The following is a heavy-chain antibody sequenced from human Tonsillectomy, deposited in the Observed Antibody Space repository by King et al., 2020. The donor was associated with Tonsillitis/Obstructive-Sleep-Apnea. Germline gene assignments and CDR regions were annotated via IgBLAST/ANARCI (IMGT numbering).Heavy chain of an antibody. Sequence: ITLKESGPTLVKPTQTLTLTCTFSGFSLSTGGVGVGWIRQPPGKALEWLALIYWDDDNLYTPSLKSRLNITKETSKNQVVLTMTNVDPLATATYYCARGSYDSDAFDIWGQGTMVTVSS. D-gene: IGHD3-10*01. CDR3: ARGSYDSDAFDI. J-gene: IGHJ3*02. CDR1: GFSLSTGGVG. CDR2: IYWDDDN. V-gene: IGHV2-5*02.